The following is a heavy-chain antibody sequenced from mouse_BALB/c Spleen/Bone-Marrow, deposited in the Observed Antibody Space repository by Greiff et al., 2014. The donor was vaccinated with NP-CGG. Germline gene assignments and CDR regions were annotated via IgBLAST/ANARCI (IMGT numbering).Heavy chain of an antibody. CDR2: ISSGSTAI. V-gene: IGHV5-17*02. CDR3: ARGGNWDDFDV. D-gene: IGHD4-1*01. J-gene: IGHJ1*01. CDR1: GFTFSSFG. Sequence: EVQGVESGGGLVQPGGSRKLSCAASGFTFSSFGMHWVRQAPEKGLEWVAYISSGSTAICYADTVKGRFPISRDNPKDTLFLQMTSLMSEDTAMDYCARGGNWDDFDVWGAGTTVTVSS.